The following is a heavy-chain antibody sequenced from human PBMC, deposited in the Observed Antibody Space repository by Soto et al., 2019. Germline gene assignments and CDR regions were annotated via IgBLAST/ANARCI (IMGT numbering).Heavy chain of an antibody. CDR2: IDYSGTT. D-gene: IGHD3-10*01. J-gene: IGHJ6*02. V-gene: IGHV4-39*01. CDR3: ARLDSGFGATMDV. CDR1: GGSISSSNYY. Sequence: SETLSLTCTVSGGSISSSNYYWGWIRQPPGKGLEWIGSIDYSGTTYYNPSLKSRVTISFDTSKNQFSLKLSSVTAADTAVYYCARLDSGFGATMDVWGQGTTVT.